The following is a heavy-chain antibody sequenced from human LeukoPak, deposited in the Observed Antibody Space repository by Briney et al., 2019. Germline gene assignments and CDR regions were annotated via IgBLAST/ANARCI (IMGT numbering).Heavy chain of an antibody. CDR2: INHSGST. D-gene: IGHD2-8*01. CDR3: ARGLYDYYYYCGMDV. V-gene: IGHV4-34*01. Sequence: SETLSLTCAVYGGSFSGYYWSWIRQPPGKGLEWIGEINHSGSTNYNPSLKSRVTISVDTSKNQFSLKLSSVTAADTAVYYCARGLYDYYYYCGMDVWGQGTTVTVSS. J-gene: IGHJ6*02. CDR1: GGSFSGYY.